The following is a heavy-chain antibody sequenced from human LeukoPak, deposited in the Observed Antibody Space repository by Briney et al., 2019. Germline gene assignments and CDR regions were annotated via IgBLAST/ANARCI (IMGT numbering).Heavy chain of an antibody. CDR3: ARGSYLDY. Sequence: SETLSLTCTVSGYSISSGYYWGWIRPPAGKGLEWIGRIYTSGSTNYNPSLKSRVTMSVDTSKNQFSLKLSSVTAADTAVYYCARGSYLDYWGQGTLVTVSS. CDR1: GYSISSGYY. CDR2: IYTSGST. J-gene: IGHJ4*02. V-gene: IGHV4-4*07.